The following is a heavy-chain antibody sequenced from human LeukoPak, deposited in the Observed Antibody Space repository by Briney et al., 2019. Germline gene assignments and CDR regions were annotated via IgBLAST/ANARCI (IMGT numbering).Heavy chain of an antibody. CDR3: VSPRGTYTHY. D-gene: IGHD2-2*02. CDR1: RYSPSTGYC. CDR2: IFHTGST. V-gene: IGHV4-38-2*01. Sequence: SEALSLTCAVPRYSPSTGYCWGWIRQSPGQGLEWIGSIFHTGSTSYNPSLKSRVTLSVYTSKKEFSLKLTSVTAADTAIYYCVSPRGTYTHYGGEETLVIVSS. J-gene: IGHJ4*02.